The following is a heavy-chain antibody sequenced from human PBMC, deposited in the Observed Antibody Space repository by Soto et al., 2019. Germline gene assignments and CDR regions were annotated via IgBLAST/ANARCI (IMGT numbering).Heavy chain of an antibody. CDR1: GYTFTGYA. Sequence: QVQLVQSGAEEKKPGASVKVSCKASGYTFTGYAMHWVRQAPGQRLEWMGWINGGNGNTKYSQKFQGRVTITRDTTASTAYMELSSLRSEDTAGYYQARAAAGPADFEYWGQGTLVTVSS. CDR2: INGGNGNT. V-gene: IGHV1-3*05. CDR3: ARAAAGPADFEY. J-gene: IGHJ4*02. D-gene: IGHD6-25*01.